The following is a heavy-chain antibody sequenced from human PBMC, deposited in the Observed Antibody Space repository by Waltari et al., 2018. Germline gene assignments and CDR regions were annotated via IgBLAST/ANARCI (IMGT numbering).Heavy chain of an antibody. V-gene: IGHV4-39*01. CDR1: GGSISSSSYY. D-gene: IGHD3-22*01. J-gene: IGHJ3*02. Sequence: QLQLQESGPGLVKPSETLSLTCTVSGGSISSSSYYWGWIRQPPGKGLEWIGSIYYSGSTYYNPSLKSRGTISVDTSKNQFSLKLSSVTAADTAVYYCARHEEDYYDSSGYWDAFDIWGQGTMVTVSS. CDR2: IYYSGST. CDR3: ARHEEDYYDSSGYWDAFDI.